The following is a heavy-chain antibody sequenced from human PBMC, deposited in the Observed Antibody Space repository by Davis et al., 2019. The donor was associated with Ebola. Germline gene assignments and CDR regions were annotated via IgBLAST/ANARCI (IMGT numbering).Heavy chain of an antibody. CDR3: VRPVRGYD. J-gene: IGHJ4*02. Sequence: MPSETLSLTCTVSGGSISGFFWSWIRQSPGEGLEWIGYIHGSGRTSYNPSFKSRVTISLDMSKNQFSLKVGSVTAAETAVYYCVRPVRGYDWGQGIPVTGSS. CDR1: GGSISGFF. D-gene: IGHD5-12*01. CDR2: IHGSGRT. V-gene: IGHV4-59*08.